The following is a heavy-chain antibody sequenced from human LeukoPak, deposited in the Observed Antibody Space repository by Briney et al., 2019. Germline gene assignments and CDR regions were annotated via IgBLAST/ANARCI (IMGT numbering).Heavy chain of an antibody. D-gene: IGHD3-3*01. J-gene: IGHJ4*02. CDR2: IKSKTDGGTT. CDR1: GFTFSNAW. Sequence: PGGSLRLSCAASGFTFSNAWMSWVRQAPGKGLEWVGRIKSKTDGGTTDYAAPVKGRFTISRDDSKNTLYLQMNSLKTEDTAVYYCTTLPDYDFWSGYYSIDYWGQGTLVTVSS. V-gene: IGHV3-15*01. CDR3: TTLPDYDFWSGYYSIDY.